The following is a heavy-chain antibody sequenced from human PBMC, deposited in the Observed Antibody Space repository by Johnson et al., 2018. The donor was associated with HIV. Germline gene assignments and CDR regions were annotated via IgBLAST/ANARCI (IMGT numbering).Heavy chain of an antibody. CDR3: ARDGLSGAFDI. CDR2: ISYGGSNK. Sequence: QVQLVESGGGVVQPGRSLRLSCAASGFTFSSYAMHWVRQAPGKGLEWVAVISYGGSNKYFADSVKVRFTISRDNSQNTLYLQMNSLRAEDTAVYYCARDGLSGAFDIWGQGTMVTVSS. J-gene: IGHJ3*02. D-gene: IGHD6-25*01. V-gene: IGHV3-30*14. CDR1: GFTFSSYA.